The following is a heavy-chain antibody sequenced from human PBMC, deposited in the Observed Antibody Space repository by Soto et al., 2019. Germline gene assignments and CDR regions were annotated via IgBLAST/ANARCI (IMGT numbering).Heavy chain of an antibody. CDR2: ISDSGST. J-gene: IGHJ4*02. CDR3: ARGGYNSYYFDF. V-gene: IGHV4-59*01. Sequence: ETLSLTCTVSGGSLDDFYWSWIRQPPGKAPEWIAYISDSGSTNYNPSLRSRVTISVDTSNNQFSLKLTSVTAADTAVYYCARGGYNSYYFDFWGQGTLVTSPQ. CDR1: GGSLDDFY. D-gene: IGHD5-12*01.